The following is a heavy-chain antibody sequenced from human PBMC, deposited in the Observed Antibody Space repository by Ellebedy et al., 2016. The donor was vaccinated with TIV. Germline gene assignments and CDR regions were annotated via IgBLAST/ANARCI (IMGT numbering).Heavy chain of an antibody. CDR3: ASRPNGDYHFLDY. CDR2: IYGGGGT. CDR1: GFIVSSNY. D-gene: IGHD4-17*01. V-gene: IGHV3-66*01. Sequence: GESLKISCAASGFIVSSNYMSWVRQAPGKGLEWVSIIYGGGGTYYADSVKGRFTISRDNSKNTLYLQMNSLRVEDTAVYYCASRPNGDYHFLDYWGQGTLVTVSS. J-gene: IGHJ4*02.